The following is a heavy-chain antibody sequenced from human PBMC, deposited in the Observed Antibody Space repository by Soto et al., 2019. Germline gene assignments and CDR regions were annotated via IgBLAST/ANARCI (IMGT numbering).Heavy chain of an antibody. J-gene: IGHJ4*02. CDR3: ARASSPSAYCGGDCYLVMSNY. Sequence: ASVRVSCKASGYTFTGYYMHWVRQAPGQGLEWMGWINPNSGGTNYAQKFQGRVTMTRDTSISTAYMELSRLRSDDTAVYYCARASSPSAYCGGDCYLVMSNYWGQGTLVPVSS. CDR2: INPNSGGT. V-gene: IGHV1-2*02. D-gene: IGHD2-21*02. CDR1: GYTFTGYY.